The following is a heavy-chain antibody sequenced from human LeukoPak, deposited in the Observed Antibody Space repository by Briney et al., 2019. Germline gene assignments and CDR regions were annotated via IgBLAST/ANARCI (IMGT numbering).Heavy chain of an antibody. J-gene: IGHJ6*02. CDR3: ARTFRSSWAFDYYYYYGMDV. CDR2: IIPIFGTA. Sequence: SVNVSCKASGGTFSSYAISWVRQAPGQGLEWMGRIIPIFGTANYAQKFQGRVTITADESTSTAYMELSSLRSEDTAVYYCARTFRSSWAFDYYYYYGMDVWGQGTTVTVSS. V-gene: IGHV1-69*13. D-gene: IGHD6-13*01. CDR1: GGTFSSYA.